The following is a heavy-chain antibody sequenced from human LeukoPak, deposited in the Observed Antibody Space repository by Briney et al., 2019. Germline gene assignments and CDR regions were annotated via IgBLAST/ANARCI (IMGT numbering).Heavy chain of an antibody. D-gene: IGHD2-15*01. Sequence: GGSLRLSCAASGFTFSSYGMHWVRQAPGKGLEWVAVISDDGSNTYYVDSVKGRFTISRDNPKNTLYLQMNSLRAEDTALYYCAGGLLGCNAGSCYPTDYWGQGTLVTVSS. CDR3: AGGLLGCNAGSCYPTDY. CDR2: ISDDGSNT. V-gene: IGHV3-30*03. J-gene: IGHJ4*02. CDR1: GFTFSSYG.